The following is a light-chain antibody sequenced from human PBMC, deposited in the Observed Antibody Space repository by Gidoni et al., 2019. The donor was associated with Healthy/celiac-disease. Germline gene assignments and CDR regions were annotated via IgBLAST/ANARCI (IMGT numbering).Light chain of an antibody. V-gene: IGKV4-1*01. Sequence: DIVMPQSPDSLAVSLVERATINCKSSQSVLYSSNNKNYLAWYQQKPGQPPKRLIYWASTRESGVPDRFSGSGSGTDFTLTISSLQAEDVAVYYCQQYDTTPWTFGQGTKVEIK. CDR2: WAS. CDR1: QSVLYSSNNKNY. J-gene: IGKJ1*01. CDR3: QQYDTTPWT.